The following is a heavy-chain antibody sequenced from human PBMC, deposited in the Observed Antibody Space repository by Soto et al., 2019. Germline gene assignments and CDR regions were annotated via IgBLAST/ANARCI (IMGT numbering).Heavy chain of an antibody. Sequence: QVQLVQSGAEVKKPGSSVKVCCKASGGTFSSYAISWVRQAPGQGLEWMGGIIPIFGTANYAQKFQGRVTITADESTSTAYMELSSLRSEDTAVYYCASYDSSGYYYYYYGMDVWGQGTTVTVSS. J-gene: IGHJ6*02. D-gene: IGHD3-22*01. CDR2: IIPIFGTA. CDR1: GGTFSSYA. CDR3: ASYDSSGYYYYYYGMDV. V-gene: IGHV1-69*01.